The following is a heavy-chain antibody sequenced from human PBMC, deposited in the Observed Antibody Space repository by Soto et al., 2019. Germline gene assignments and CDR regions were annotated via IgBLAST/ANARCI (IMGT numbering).Heavy chain of an antibody. CDR2: INHSGST. CDR3: ARGGYDSSGYYYTGSWFDP. D-gene: IGHD3-22*01. CDR1: GGSFSGYY. J-gene: IGHJ5*02. V-gene: IGHV4-34*01. Sequence: SETLSLTCAVYGGSFSGYYWSWIRQPPGKXLEWIGEINHSGSTNYNPSLKSRVTISVDTSKNQFSLKLSSVTAADTAVYYCARGGYDSSGYYYTGSWFDPWGQGTLVTVSS.